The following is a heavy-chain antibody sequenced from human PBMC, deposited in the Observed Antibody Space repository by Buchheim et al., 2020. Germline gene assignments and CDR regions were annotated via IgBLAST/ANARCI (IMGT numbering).Heavy chain of an antibody. V-gene: IGHV4-34*01. J-gene: IGHJ4*02. Sequence: QVQLQQWGAGLLKPSETLSLSCAVSGGSFSGFYWTWIRQPPGKGLEWIAEINHSGSTSYDPSLKSRVTISVDTSKSQVSLIMSSVTAADTAVYYCARGGGEVGYDFDSWVQGTL. CDR3: ARGGGEVGYDFDS. D-gene: IGHD3-16*01. CDR2: INHSGST. CDR1: GGSFSGFY.